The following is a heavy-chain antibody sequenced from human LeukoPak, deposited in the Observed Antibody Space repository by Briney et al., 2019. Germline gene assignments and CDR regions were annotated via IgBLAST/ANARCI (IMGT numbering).Heavy chain of an antibody. CDR1: GFTFSTYS. J-gene: IGHJ4*02. CDR3: ARTVAVAGTPFDY. D-gene: IGHD6-19*01. V-gene: IGHV3-21*01. Sequence: PGGSLRLSCAASGFTFSTYSMNWVRQAPGKGLEWVSSIGSSSSYIYYADSVKGRFTISRDNAKNSLYLQMSSLRAEDTAVYYCARTVAVAGTPFDYWGQGTLVTVSS. CDR2: IGSSSSYI.